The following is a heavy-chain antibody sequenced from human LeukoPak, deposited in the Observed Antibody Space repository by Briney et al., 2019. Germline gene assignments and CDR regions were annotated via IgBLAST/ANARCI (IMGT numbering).Heavy chain of an antibody. V-gene: IGHV4-4*07. CDR2: IYASGGT. J-gene: IGHJ6*03. Sequence: SETLSLTCTVSGDSMSDSYWSWIRQPAGKGLEWIGRIYASGGTNYNPSLKSRVTLSVDTSSNQFSLTLSSVTAADTAVYHCARDIRSHNGPGGYYYYMDVWGKGTTVTVSS. CDR1: GDSMSDSY. D-gene: IGHD2-8*01. CDR3: ARDIRSHNGPGGYYYYMDV.